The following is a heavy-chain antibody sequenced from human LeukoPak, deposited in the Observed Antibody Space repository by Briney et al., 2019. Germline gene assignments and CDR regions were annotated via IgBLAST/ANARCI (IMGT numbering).Heavy chain of an antibody. CDR3: ARADYYDSSGYYSLFDY. Sequence: GGSLRLSCAASGFTFSSYWMSWVRQAPGKGLEWVAHIKQDGSEKYYVDSVKGRFTISRDNAKNSLYLQMNSLRAEDTAVYYCARADYYDSSGYYSLFDYWGQGTLVTVSS. V-gene: IGHV3-7*01. CDR2: IKQDGSEK. CDR1: GFTFSSYW. J-gene: IGHJ4*02. D-gene: IGHD3-22*01.